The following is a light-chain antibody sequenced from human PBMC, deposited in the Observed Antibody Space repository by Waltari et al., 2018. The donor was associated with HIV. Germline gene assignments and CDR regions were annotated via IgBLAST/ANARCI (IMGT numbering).Light chain of an antibody. Sequence: QSALTQPRSVSGSPGQSVTISCTGTSSDVGYYNYVSWYQQNPGKDPKLMIYDVNKRPSGVPDRFSGSKSGNTASLTISGLQAEDEADYYCCSYADSYVIFGGGTKLTVL. V-gene: IGLV2-11*01. J-gene: IGLJ2*01. CDR2: DVN. CDR1: SSDVGYYNY. CDR3: CSYADSYVI.